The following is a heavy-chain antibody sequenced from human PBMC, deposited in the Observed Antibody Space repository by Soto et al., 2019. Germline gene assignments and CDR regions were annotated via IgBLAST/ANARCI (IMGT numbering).Heavy chain of an antibody. CDR2: IYYSGST. D-gene: IGHD3-3*01. J-gene: IGHJ6*02. CDR1: GGSISSGGYY. Sequence: TLSLTCTVSGGSISSGGYYWSWIRQHPGKGLEWIGYIYYSGSTYYNPSLKSRVTISVDTSKNQFSLKLSSVTAADTAVYYCAREMAPNYDFWSTYGMDVWGPGTTVTVSS. CDR3: AREMAPNYDFWSTYGMDV. V-gene: IGHV4-31*03.